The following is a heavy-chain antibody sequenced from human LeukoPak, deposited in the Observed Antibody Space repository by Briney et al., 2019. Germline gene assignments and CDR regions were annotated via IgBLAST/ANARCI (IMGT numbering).Heavy chain of an antibody. CDR3: AKSGTLGPTRFDWYFDL. Sequence: PGGSLRLSCAASGFTFNNYAMGWVRQTPGKGLEWVSGITGNGRNTYYEDSVKGRFTISRDNSKNTLYLQVSNLRAEDTAAYFCAKSGTLGPTRFDWYFDLWGRGTQVIVSS. CDR1: GFTFNNYA. V-gene: IGHV3-23*01. CDR2: ITGNGRNT. D-gene: IGHD2-15*01. J-gene: IGHJ2*01.